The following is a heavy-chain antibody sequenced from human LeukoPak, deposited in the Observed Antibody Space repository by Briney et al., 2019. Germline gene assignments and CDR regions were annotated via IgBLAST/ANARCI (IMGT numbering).Heavy chain of an antibody. J-gene: IGHJ4*02. Sequence: PGGSLRLSCAASGFTFSSYSMNWVRQAPGKGLEWVSSISSSSSYIYYADSVKGRFTISRDNSKNTLYLQMNSLRAEDTAVYYCAKALVGTIVVVPAAKLDYWGQGTLVTVSS. CDR1: GFTFSSYS. D-gene: IGHD2-2*01. V-gene: IGHV3-21*04. CDR3: AKALVGTIVVVPAAKLDY. CDR2: ISSSSSYI.